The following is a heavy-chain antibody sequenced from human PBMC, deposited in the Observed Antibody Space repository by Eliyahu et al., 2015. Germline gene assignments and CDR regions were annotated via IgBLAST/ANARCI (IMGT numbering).Heavy chain of an antibody. J-gene: IGHJ5*02. CDR3: ARDFEGNYCRGGVCRGWFDP. CDR1: GGSVTNNKVY. Sequence: QVLMQESGPGLVKPSETLSLTCIVSGGSVTNNKVYWGWIRQPPGKGLEWIGYVFYSGSTNYNPSLKSRVTISVDTSKNQFSLKLSSVTAADTAVYYCARDFEGNYCRGGVCRGWFDPWGQGTLVTVSS. V-gene: IGHV4-61*01. CDR2: VFYSGST. D-gene: IGHD2-8*02.